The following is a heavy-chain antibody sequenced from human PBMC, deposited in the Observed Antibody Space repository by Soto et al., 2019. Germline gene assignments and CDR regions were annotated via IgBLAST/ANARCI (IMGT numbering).Heavy chain of an antibody. D-gene: IGHD1-26*01. CDR1: GGSISYNA. CDR2: IYYSGST. V-gene: IGHV4-59*01. Sequence: QVQLQESGQGLVKPSETLSLTCTVSGGSISYNAWSWIRQPPGKGLQWIGYIYYSGSTNYNPSLKSRVTMSVDTSKNQFSLKLSSVTAADTAVYYCASQSGSYDYWGQGTLVTVSS. CDR3: ASQSGSYDY. J-gene: IGHJ4*02.